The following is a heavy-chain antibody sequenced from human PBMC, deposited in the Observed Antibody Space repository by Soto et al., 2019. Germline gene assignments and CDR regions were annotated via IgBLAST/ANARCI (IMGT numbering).Heavy chain of an antibody. CDR2: IYYSGST. CDR3: ARGAYDYVWGSYLDFDY. V-gene: IGHV4-30-4*01. Sequence: PSETLSLTCTVSGGSISSGDYYWSWIRQPPGKGLEWIGYIYYSGSTYYNPSLKSRVTISVDTSKNQFSLKLSSVTAADTAVYYCARGAYDYVWGSYLDFDYWSQGTLVTVSS. J-gene: IGHJ4*02. D-gene: IGHD3-16*02. CDR1: GGSISSGDYY.